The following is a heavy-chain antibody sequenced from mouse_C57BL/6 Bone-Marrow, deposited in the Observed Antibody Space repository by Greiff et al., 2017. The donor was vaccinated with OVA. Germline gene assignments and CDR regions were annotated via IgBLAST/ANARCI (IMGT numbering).Heavy chain of an antibody. CDR3: ARLDAMDY. CDR2: ISNGGGST. V-gene: IGHV5-12*01. CDR1: GFTFSDFY. Sequence: DVMLVESWGGLVQPGGSLKLSCAASGFTFSDFYMYWIRQTPEKRLEWVAYISNGGGSTYYPDTVKGRFTISRDNAKNTLYLQMSRLKSEDTAMYYCARLDAMDYWGQGTSVTVSS. J-gene: IGHJ4*01.